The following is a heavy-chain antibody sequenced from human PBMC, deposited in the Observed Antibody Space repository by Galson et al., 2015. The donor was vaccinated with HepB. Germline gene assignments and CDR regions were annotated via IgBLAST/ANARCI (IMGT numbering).Heavy chain of an antibody. Sequence: SLRLSCAASGFTFSNAWMSWVRQAPGKGLEWVGRIKSKTDGGTTDYAAPVKGRFTISRDDSKNTLYLQMNSLKTEDTAVYYCTLHRYYYDSSGYYPFDYWGQGTLVTVSS. D-gene: IGHD3-22*01. CDR3: TLHRYYYDSSGYYPFDY. CDR2: IKSKTDGGTT. J-gene: IGHJ4*02. CDR1: GFTFSNAW. V-gene: IGHV3-15*01.